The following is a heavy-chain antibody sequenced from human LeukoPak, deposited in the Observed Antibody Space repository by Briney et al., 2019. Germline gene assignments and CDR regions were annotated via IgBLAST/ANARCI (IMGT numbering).Heavy chain of an antibody. CDR1: GFTFSSYA. J-gene: IGHJ4*02. V-gene: IGHV3-23*01. CDR2: ISGSGGST. D-gene: IGHD6-19*01. CDR3: AKAGGSVWYEGYYFDY. Sequence: PLGGSLRLSCAASGFTFSSYAISWGRQAPGKGLEWVSGISGSGGSTYYADSVKGRFTISRDNSKNTLYLQMNSLRADDTAVFYCAKAGGSVWYEGYYFDYWGQGTLVTVSS.